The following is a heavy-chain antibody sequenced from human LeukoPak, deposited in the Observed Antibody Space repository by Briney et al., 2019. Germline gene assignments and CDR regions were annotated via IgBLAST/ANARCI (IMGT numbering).Heavy chain of an antibody. Sequence: SETLSLTCNVSGGYINSYYWSWIRQPPGKGLEWIGYIYYSGSTDYNPSLKSRVTISVDTSKNQVSLMLSSVTAADTAVYYCARSGYSGNLYFDYWGQGTLVSVSS. CDR3: ARSGYSGNLYFDY. CDR2: IYYSGST. J-gene: IGHJ4*02. D-gene: IGHD5-12*01. V-gene: IGHV4-59*08. CDR1: GGYINSYY.